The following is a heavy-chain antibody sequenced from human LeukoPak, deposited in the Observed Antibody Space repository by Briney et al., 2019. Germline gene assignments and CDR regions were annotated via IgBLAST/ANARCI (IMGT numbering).Heavy chain of an antibody. V-gene: IGHV4-39*07. CDR3: ASGRRYYDSSGGTFDY. D-gene: IGHD3-22*01. CDR1: GGSISSSSYY. J-gene: IGHJ4*02. CDR2: IYHSGST. Sequence: SETLSLTCTVSGGSISSSSYYWGWIRQPPGKGLEWIGSIYHSGSTYYNPSLKSRVTISVDTSKNQFSLNLSSVTAADTAVYYCASGRRYYDSSGGTFDYWGQGTLVTVSS.